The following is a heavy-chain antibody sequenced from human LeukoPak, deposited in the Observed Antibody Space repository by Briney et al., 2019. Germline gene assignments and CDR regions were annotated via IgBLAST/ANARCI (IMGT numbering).Heavy chain of an antibody. Sequence: GGSLRLTCAASGFTFSTYAMTWARQAPGQGLEWVSSITGSGDSTYHVDSVKGRFTISRDNSKTTLYLQMNSLRAEDTAVYFCAKGVIGAPGGIDYWGQGILVTVSS. CDR3: AKGVIGAPGGIDY. D-gene: IGHD2/OR15-2a*01. J-gene: IGHJ4*02. V-gene: IGHV3-23*01. CDR1: GFTFSTYA. CDR2: ITGSGDST.